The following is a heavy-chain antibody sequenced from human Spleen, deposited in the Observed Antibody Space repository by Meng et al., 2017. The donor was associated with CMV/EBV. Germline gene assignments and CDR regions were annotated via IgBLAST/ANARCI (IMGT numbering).Heavy chain of an antibody. J-gene: IGHJ6*02. V-gene: IGHV3-21*01. D-gene: IGHD3-10*01. CDR2: ISSSSTYI. CDR1: GFTFSSYS. CDR3: ARDYYGSGSYYIAYGMDV. Sequence: GESLKISCAASGFTFSSYSMNWVRQAPGKGLEWVSSISSSSTYIYYADSVKGRFTISRDSAKNTLYLQMNSLRAEDTAVYYCARDYYGSGSYYIAYGMDVWGQGTTVTVSS.